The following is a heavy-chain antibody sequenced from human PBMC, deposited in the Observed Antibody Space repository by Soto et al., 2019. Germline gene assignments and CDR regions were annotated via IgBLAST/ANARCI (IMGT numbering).Heavy chain of an antibody. J-gene: IGHJ6*02. CDR3: ASGLYDFWSGYYLMVGYYYYGMGV. D-gene: IGHD3-3*01. CDR2: ISAYNGNT. V-gene: IGHV1-18*01. CDR1: GYTFTSYG. Sequence: ASVKVSCKASGYTFTSYGISWVRQAPGQGLEWMGWISAYNGNTNYAQKLQGRVTMTTDTSTSTAYMELRSLRSDDTAVYYCASGLYDFWSGYYLMVGYYYYGMGVWGQGTTVTVSS.